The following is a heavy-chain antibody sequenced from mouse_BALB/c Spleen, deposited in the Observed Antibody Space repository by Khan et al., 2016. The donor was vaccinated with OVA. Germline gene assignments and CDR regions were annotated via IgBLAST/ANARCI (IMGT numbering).Heavy chain of an antibody. CDR2: IYPRGYYT. CDR3: TRWATWFFDV. Sequence: VQLQQSGTELIRPGTSVKMSCKASGYTFTNYWLGWVKQRPGHGLEWIGDIYPRGYYTNYNEKFKGKATLTVDTSSNTAYMQLSSLPSEDSAVYFCTRWATWFFDVWGAGTTVTVSS. V-gene: IGHV1-63*02. CDR1: GYTFTNYW. D-gene: IGHD3-1*01. J-gene: IGHJ1*01.